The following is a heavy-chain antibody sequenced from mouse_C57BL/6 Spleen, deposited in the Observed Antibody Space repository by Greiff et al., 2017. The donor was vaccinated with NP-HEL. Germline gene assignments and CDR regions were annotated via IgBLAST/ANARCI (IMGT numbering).Heavy chain of an antibody. Sequence: EVKLEESGPGLVKPSQSLSLTCSVTGYSITSGYYWNWIRQFPGNKLEWMGYISYDGSNNYNPSLKNRISITRDTSKNQFFLKLNSVTTEDTATYYCARASNWEAYFDYWGQGTTLTVSS. CDR3: ARASNWEAYFDY. V-gene: IGHV3-6*01. CDR1: GYSITSGYY. J-gene: IGHJ2*01. CDR2: ISYDGSN. D-gene: IGHD4-1*01.